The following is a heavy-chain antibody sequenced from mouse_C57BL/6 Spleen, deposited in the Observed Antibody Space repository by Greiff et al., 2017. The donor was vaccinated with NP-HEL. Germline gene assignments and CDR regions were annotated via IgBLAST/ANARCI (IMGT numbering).Heavy chain of an antibody. J-gene: IGHJ3*01. D-gene: IGHD3-3*01. CDR2: ISSGSSTI. CDR1: GFTFSDYG. CDR3: ARREGPWFAY. V-gene: IGHV5-17*01. Sequence: EVKLVESGGGLVKPGGSLKLSCAASGFTFSDYGMHWVRQAPEKGLEWVAYISSGSSTIYYADTVKGRFTISRANAKNTLFLQMTSLRSEDTAMYYCARREGPWFAYWGQGTLVTVSA.